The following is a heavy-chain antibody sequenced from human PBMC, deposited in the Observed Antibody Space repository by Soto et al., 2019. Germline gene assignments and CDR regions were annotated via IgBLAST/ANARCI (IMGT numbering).Heavy chain of an antibody. D-gene: IGHD2-8*01. Sequence: NPSETLSLTCTVSGGSISSSSYYWGWIRQPPGKGLEWIGSIYYSGSTNYNPSLKSRVTISVDTSKNQFSLKLSSVTAADAAVYYCARDIMGTNYYYYGMDVWGKGTTVTVSS. CDR2: IYYSGST. CDR1: GGSISSSSYY. CDR3: ARDIMGTNYYYYGMDV. V-gene: IGHV4-39*07. J-gene: IGHJ6*04.